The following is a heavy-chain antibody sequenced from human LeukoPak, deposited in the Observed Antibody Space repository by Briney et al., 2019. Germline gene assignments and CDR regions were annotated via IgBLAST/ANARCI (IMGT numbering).Heavy chain of an antibody. CDR1: GFTFSSYG. J-gene: IGHJ6*02. V-gene: IGHV3-30*18. CDR3: AKRYYDFWSGSRTGYYGMDV. CDR2: ISYDGSNK. Sequence: GGSLRLSCAASGFTFSSYGMHWARQAPGKGLEWVAVISYDGSNKYYADSVKGRFPISRDNSKNTLYLQMNSLRAEDTAVYYCAKRYYDFWSGSRTGYYGMDVWGQGTTVTVSS. D-gene: IGHD3-3*01.